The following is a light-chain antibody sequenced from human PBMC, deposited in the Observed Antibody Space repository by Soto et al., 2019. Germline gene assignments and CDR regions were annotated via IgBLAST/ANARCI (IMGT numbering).Light chain of an antibody. Sequence: DTQMTQSPSSLSVSVGDRVTITCRASQSIASYLNWYQQKPGKAPKLLIYAASSLQSGVPSRFSGSGSGTDLNLTISSLQPEDFATYYCQQTYSSPQTFGQGTKVDIK. CDR3: QQTYSSPQT. CDR2: AAS. CDR1: QSIASY. V-gene: IGKV1-39*01. J-gene: IGKJ1*01.